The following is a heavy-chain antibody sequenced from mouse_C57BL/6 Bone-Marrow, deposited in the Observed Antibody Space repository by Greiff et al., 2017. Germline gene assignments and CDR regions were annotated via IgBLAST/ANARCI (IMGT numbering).Heavy chain of an antibody. D-gene: IGHD1-1*01. J-gene: IGHJ2*01. CDR2: IDPENGDT. CDR1: GFNIKDDY. CDR3: TIITTVVRYYFDY. Sequence: EVQLQQSGAELVRPGASVKLSCTASGFNIKDDYMHWVKQRPEQGLEWIGWIDPENGDTESASKFQGKATITADTSSNTAYLQLSSLTSEDTAVYYCTIITTVVRYYFDYWGQGTTLTVSS. V-gene: IGHV14-4*01.